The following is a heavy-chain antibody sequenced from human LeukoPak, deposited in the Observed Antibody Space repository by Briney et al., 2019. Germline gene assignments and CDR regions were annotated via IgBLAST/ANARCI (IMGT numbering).Heavy chain of an antibody. D-gene: IGHD2-21*02. CDR3: ARGPPYIVVVTAIGFFDY. CDR2: IYYSGST. Sequence: SETLSLTCTVSGGSVSSGSYYWSWIRQPPGKGLEWIGYIYYSGSTKYNPSLKSRVTISVDTSKNQFSLKLSSVTAADTAVYYCARGPPYIVVVTAIGFFDYWGQGTLVTVSS. V-gene: IGHV4-61*01. J-gene: IGHJ4*02. CDR1: GGSVSSGSYY.